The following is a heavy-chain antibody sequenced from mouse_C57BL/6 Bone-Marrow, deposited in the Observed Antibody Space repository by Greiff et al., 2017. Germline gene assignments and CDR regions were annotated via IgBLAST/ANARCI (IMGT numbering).Heavy chain of an antibody. CDR1: GYAFSSYW. J-gene: IGHJ1*03. CDR3: AREIGSSYNWYFDV. V-gene: IGHV1-80*01. CDR2: IYPGDGDT. D-gene: IGHD1-1*01. Sequence: QVQLQQSGAELVKPGASVKISCKASGYAFSSYWMNWVKQRPGKGLEWIGQIYPGDGDTNYNGKFKGKATLTADKSSSTAYMQLSSLTSEDSAVYFCAREIGSSYNWYFDVWGTGTTGTVSS.